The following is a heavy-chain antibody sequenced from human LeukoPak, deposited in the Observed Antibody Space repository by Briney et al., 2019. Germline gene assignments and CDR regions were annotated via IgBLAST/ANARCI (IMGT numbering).Heavy chain of an antibody. D-gene: IGHD3-3*01. CDR3: ARGLYYDFWSGYYTEPIRASNYYYYYGMDV. J-gene: IGHJ6*02. Sequence: SKTLSLTCAVYGGSFSGYYWSWIRQPPGKGLEWIGEINHSGSTNYNPSLKSRVTISVDTSKNQFSLKLSSVTAADTAVYYCARGLYYDFWSGYYTEPIRASNYYYYYGMDVWGQGTTVTVSS. V-gene: IGHV4-34*01. CDR1: GGSFSGYY. CDR2: INHSGST.